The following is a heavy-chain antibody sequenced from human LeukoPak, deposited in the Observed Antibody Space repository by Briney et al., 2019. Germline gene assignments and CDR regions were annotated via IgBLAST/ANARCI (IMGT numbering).Heavy chain of an antibody. D-gene: IGHD6-13*01. J-gene: IGHJ4*02. CDR2: IYYSGST. CDR3: ATPYSSSWFGFDY. Sequence: SECLSLTCTVSGGSISSSSYYWGWIRQPPGKGLEWIGSIYYSGSTYYNPSLKSRVTISVDTSKNQFSLKLSSVTAADTAVYYCATPYSSSWFGFDYWGQGTLVTVPS. CDR1: GGSISSSSYY. V-gene: IGHV4-39*01.